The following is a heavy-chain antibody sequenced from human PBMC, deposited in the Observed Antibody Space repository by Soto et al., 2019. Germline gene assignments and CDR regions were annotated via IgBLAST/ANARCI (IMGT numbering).Heavy chain of an antibody. D-gene: IGHD1-7*01. CDR3: VKDLGPSGTNGDYYYGLDV. CDR1: GFTFSSYA. V-gene: IGHV3-23*01. Sequence: HPGGSLRLSCAASGFTFSSYAMNWVRQTPGKGLQWVSTISGRDGNTYYGDSVKGRFTIPRDNSKNTVYLQMNGLRAEDTAIYYCVKDLGPSGTNGDYYYGLDVWGQGTTVTVSS. J-gene: IGHJ6*02. CDR2: ISGRDGNT.